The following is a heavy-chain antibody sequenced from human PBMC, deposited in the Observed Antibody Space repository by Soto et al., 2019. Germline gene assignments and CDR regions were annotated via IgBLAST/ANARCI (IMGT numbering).Heavy chain of an antibody. Sequence: ASVKVSCKASGYTFTSYYMHWVRQAPGQGLEWMGIINPSGGSTSYAQKFQGRVTMTRDTSTSTVYMELSSLRSEDTAVYYCARRGYSFSLVIHYSPCSMDFCYTAIMVT. CDR2: INPSGGST. CDR3: ARRGYSFSLVIHYSPCSMDF. CDR1: GYTFTSYY. V-gene: IGHV1-46*03. J-gene: IGHJ6*03. D-gene: IGHD5-18*01.